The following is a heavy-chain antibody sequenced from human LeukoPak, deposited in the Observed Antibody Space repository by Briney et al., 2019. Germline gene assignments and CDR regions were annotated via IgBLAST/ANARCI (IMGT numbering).Heavy chain of an antibody. D-gene: IGHD3-16*01. J-gene: IGHJ4*02. V-gene: IGHV7-4-1*02. Sequence: GASVKVSCRASGYTFTSYAMNWVRQAPGQGLEWMGWINTNTGNPTYAQGFTGRSVFSLDTSVSTAYLQISSLKAEDTAVYYCARDGRANPATGGTVDYWGQGTLVTVSS. CDR2: INTNTGNP. CDR3: ARDGRANPATGGTVDY. CDR1: GYTFTSYA.